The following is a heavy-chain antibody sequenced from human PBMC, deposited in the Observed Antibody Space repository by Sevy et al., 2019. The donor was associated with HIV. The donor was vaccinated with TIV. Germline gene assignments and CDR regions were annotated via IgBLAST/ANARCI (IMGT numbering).Heavy chain of an antibody. CDR2: KTGSAGAT. V-gene: IGHV3-23*01. Sequence: GGSLRLSCAASGFSLSNYAMSWVRQAPGKGLEWISTKTGSAGATYYANSVKGRFTISRDNSKNTLFLQMNRLRAEDTALYYCAKGRIPSIGTLGPFDSWGQGTLVTVSS. J-gene: IGHJ4*02. D-gene: IGHD6-6*01. CDR3: AKGRIPSIGTLGPFDS. CDR1: GFSLSNYA.